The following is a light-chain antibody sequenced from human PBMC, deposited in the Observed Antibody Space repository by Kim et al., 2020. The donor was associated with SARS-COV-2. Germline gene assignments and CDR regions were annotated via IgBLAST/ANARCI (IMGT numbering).Light chain of an antibody. Sequence: SFSPGELATLSCRARQSVNNNYLALYQHKPGPSPSLLIYDASSRATGIPDRFSGSGSGTDFSLTISRLEPEYFAVYYCQQYGRSPFFCQGTKLEI. CDR2: DAS. CDR1: QSVNNNY. J-gene: IGKJ2*01. CDR3: QQYGRSPF. V-gene: IGKV3-20*01.